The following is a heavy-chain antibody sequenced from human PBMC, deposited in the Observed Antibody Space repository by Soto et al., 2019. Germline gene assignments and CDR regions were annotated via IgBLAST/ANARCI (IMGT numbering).Heavy chain of an antibody. CDR2: INHSGST. D-gene: IGHD1-26*01. CDR3: ARSGAGTKLCLRSWRVDY. Sequence: SETLSLTCAVYGGSFSGYYWSWIRQPPGKGLEWIGEINHSGSTNYNPSLKSRVTISVDTSKNQFSLKLSSVTAADTAVYYCARSGAGTKLCLRSWRVDYWGQGTLVTVSS. V-gene: IGHV4-34*01. CDR1: GGSFSGYY. J-gene: IGHJ4*02.